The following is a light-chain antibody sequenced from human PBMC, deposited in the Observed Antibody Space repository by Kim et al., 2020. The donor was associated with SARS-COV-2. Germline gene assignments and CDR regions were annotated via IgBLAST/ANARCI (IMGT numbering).Light chain of an antibody. CDR1: QSLLDINGYNY. J-gene: IGKJ5*01. V-gene: IGKV2-28*01. CDR3: MQALQTPIT. Sequence: DIVMTQSPLSLPVTPGEPASISCRSSQSLLDINGYNYLDWYLQKSGQSPQLLIYLGSNRASGVPDRFSGSGSGKDFTLKINRVEAEDVWVYYCMQALQTPITFGQGTRLEIK. CDR2: LGS.